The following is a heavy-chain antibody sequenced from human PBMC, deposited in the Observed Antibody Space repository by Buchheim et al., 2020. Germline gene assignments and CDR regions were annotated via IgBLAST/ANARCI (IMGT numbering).Heavy chain of an antibody. V-gene: IGHV1-2*02. CDR1: GYTFTGYY. CDR3: ARDSGYCSGGSCYSPRRTHWFDP. CDR2: INPNSGGT. D-gene: IGHD2-15*01. J-gene: IGHJ5*02. Sequence: QVQLVQSGAEVKKPGASVKVSCKASGYTFTGYYMHWVRQAPGQGLEWMGWINPNSGGTNYAQKFQGRVTMTRDTSISTAYMELSRLRSDDTAVYYCARDSGYCSGGSCYSPRRTHWFDPWGQGTL.